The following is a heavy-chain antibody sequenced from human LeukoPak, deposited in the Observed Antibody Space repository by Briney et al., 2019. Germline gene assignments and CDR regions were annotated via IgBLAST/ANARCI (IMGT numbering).Heavy chain of an antibody. CDR3: ARDEEWLVDY. D-gene: IGHD6-19*01. Sequence: PGGSLRLSCAGTGFTLSSYWMHWVRQAPGKGLVWVSRIKTDGSSTGYADSVKGRFTISRDNAKNSLYLQMNSLRAEDTAVYYCARDEEWLVDYWGQGTLVTVSS. CDR1: GFTLSSYW. V-gene: IGHV3-74*01. J-gene: IGHJ4*02. CDR2: IKTDGSST.